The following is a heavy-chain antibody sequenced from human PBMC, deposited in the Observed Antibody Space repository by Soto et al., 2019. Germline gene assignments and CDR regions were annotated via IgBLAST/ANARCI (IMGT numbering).Heavy chain of an antibody. D-gene: IGHD1-1*01. Sequence: QVHLVQSGAEVKSPGAPGKVSGQGPGSAFPTIGTTWVRQAPGQGLEWMGWISAHNGNTNYAQKLQGRVTVTRDTSTSTAYMELRSLRYDDTAVYYCARGRYGDYWGQGALVTVSS. CDR3: ARGRYGDY. CDR2: ISAHNGNT. V-gene: IGHV1-18*01. J-gene: IGHJ4*02. CDR1: GSAFPTIG.